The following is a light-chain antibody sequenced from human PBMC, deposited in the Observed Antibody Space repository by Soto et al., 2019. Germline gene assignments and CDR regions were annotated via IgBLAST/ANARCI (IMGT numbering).Light chain of an antibody. J-gene: IGLJ1*01. Sequence: SYELTQPPTVSGAPGQTARITCGRNNIGSKSVHWYQQKPGQAPVLVVYDDSDRPSGIPERFSGSNSWNTATLTISRVEAGDEADCYCEVWDSSSDPYVFGTGSRVT. CDR1: NIGSKS. CDR2: DDS. CDR3: EVWDSSSDPYV. V-gene: IGLV3-21*02.